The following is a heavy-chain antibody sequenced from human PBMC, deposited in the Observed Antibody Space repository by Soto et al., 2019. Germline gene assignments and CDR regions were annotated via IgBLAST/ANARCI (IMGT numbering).Heavy chain of an antibody. J-gene: IGHJ4*02. D-gene: IGHD3-16*01. CDR2: AHHSGRT. Sequence: QVRLQESGPGLLKPSGTLSLTCTVSGDSMSSSNWWNWVRQPPGKGLEWIGEAHHSGRTNYNPSLKTRVTISVDRSQNLFSLKLASVTAADTAVYYCVRYEATALDYWGQGILVTVSS. V-gene: IGHV4-4*02. CDR3: VRYEATALDY. CDR1: GDSMSSSNW.